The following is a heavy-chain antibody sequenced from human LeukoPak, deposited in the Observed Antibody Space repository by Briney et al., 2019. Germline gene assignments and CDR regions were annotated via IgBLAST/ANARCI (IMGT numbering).Heavy chain of an antibody. CDR3: ARSIAVALDALDI. CDR2: IDHSGSI. Sequence: SETLSLTCAVSGGSISTNDWWSWVRQPPGKGLEWIGVIDHSGSINYNLTLKSRVALSIDNSKNQFSMRLISVTATDTAIYCCARSIAVALDALDIWGEGTKLSVSS. CDR1: GGSISTNDW. V-gene: IGHV4-4*01. J-gene: IGHJ3*02. D-gene: IGHD6-19*01.